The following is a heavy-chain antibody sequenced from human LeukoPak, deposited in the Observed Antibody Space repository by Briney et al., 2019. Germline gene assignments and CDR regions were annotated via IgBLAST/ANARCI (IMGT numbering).Heavy chain of an antibody. D-gene: IGHD3-22*01. J-gene: IGHJ3*02. V-gene: IGHV4-30-4*08. CDR3: ARATITMAVGVPADAFDI. Sequence: PSQTLSLTCTVSGGSISSADYYWSWIRQPPGKGLEWIGYMYHSGNTYYNPSLKSRVTISVDRSKNQFSLKQSSVTAADTAVYYCARATITMAVGVPADAFDIWGQGTMVTVSS. CDR1: GGSISSADYY. CDR2: MYHSGNT.